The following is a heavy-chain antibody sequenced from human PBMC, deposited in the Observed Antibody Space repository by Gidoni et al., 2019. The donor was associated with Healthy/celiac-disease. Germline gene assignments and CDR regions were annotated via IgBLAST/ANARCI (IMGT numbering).Heavy chain of an antibody. V-gene: IGHV3-23*01. D-gene: IGHD5-12*01. CDR3: AKDGYGDDY. J-gene: IGHJ4*02. CDR2: IRGSVVST. CDR1: GFTFSSYA. Sequence: EVQLLDSGGGLVQPGGSLRLSCAASGFTFSSYAMSWVRQAPGKGCECGSAIRGSVVSTYYEDSVKGRFTISRDNAKNTLYLQMNSLRAEDTAVYYCAKDGYGDDYWGQGPLVTVSS.